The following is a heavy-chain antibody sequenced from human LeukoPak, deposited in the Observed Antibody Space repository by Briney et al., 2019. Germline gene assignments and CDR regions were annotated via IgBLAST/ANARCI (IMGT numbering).Heavy chain of an antibody. CDR3: ATDPSTFALRN. CDR1: GFTFRTYS. CDR2: ISGTGDNT. D-gene: IGHD3-3*02. Sequence: GGSLRFSCAASGFTFRTYSMSWVRQAPGKGLEWVSEISGTGDNTYYTDSVKGRFTISRDNSKNTLYLQMNSLRAEDTAVYYCATDPSTFALRNWGQGTLVTVSS. J-gene: IGHJ4*02. V-gene: IGHV3-23*01.